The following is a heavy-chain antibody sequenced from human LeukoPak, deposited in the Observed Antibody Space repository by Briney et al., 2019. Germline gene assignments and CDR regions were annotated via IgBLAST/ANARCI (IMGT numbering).Heavy chain of an antibody. CDR3: ARQKSGSYGLFDY. V-gene: IGHV4-39*01. CDR2: IYYSRST. Sequence: SETLSLTCTVSGGSISSSSHYWGWIRQPPGKGLEWIGSIYYSRSTYYNPSLKSRVTISVDTSKNQFSLKLSSVTAADTSVYYCARQKSGSYGLFDYWGQGTLVTVSS. CDR1: GGSISSSSHY. D-gene: IGHD1-26*01. J-gene: IGHJ4*02.